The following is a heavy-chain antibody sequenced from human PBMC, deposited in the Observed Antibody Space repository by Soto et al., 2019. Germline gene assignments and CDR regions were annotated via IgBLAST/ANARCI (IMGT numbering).Heavy chain of an antibody. CDR2: MNPKSGGT. V-gene: IGHV1-2*02. D-gene: IGHD3-3*01. CDR3: ARDGYDFWSDPVRPRVMDV. CDR1: GYTFSAYY. J-gene: IGHJ6*02. Sequence: ASVKVSCKASGYTFSAYYTHWVRQAPGQGLEWMGWMNPKSGGTYFAQKFQGRVTMTRDTSTSTVYMELSSLRSEDTAVYYCARDGYDFWSDPVRPRVMDVWGQGTTVTVSS.